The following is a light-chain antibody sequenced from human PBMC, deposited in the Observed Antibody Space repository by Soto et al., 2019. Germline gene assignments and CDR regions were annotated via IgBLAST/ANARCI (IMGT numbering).Light chain of an antibody. CDR1: SSDIGGYNY. CDR2: GVT. Sequence: QSALTQPASVSESPGQSITISCAGTSSDIGGYNYVSWYQQHPDKAPKLMIYGVTNRPSGVSDRVSGAKSGNTASLTISGLQAEDEADYYCTSYTSSSTYVFGTGTKVTVL. V-gene: IGLV2-14*01. J-gene: IGLJ1*01. CDR3: TSYTSSSTYV.